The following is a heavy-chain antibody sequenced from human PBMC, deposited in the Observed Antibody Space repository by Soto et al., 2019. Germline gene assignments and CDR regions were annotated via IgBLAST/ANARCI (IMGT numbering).Heavy chain of an antibody. D-gene: IGHD3-10*01. V-gene: IGHV4-39*01. J-gene: IGHJ5*02. Sequence: SSETLSLTCTVSGGSISSSSYYWGWIRQPPGKGLEWIGSIYYSGSTYYNPSLKSRVTISVDTSKNQFSLKLSSVTAADTAVYYCARQYGSGSYSWFDPWCQATLGTVSS. CDR1: GGSISSSSYY. CDR3: ARQYGSGSYSWFDP. CDR2: IYYSGST.